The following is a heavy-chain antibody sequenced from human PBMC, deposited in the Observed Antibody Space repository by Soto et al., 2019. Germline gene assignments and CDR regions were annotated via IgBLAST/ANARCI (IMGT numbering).Heavy chain of an antibody. V-gene: IGHV3-7*01. CDR2: IKGDGSEK. Sequence: GGSLRLSWAAAECTCSSYWGNWVSQTPGKGLEWVANIKGDGSEKYYVDSLKGRFTISRDNAKNSLYLHMNSLRAEDTAVYYCVRGTMAPGLDHWGQGTLVTVSS. D-gene: IGHD3-3*01. CDR1: ECTCSSYW. CDR3: VRGTMAPGLDH. J-gene: IGHJ4*02.